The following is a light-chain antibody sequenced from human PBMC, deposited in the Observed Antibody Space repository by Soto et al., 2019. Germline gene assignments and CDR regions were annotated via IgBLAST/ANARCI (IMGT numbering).Light chain of an antibody. J-gene: IGLJ3*02. CDR2: LEGSGSY. V-gene: IGLV4-60*03. Sequence: QSVLTQSSSASASLGSSVKLTCTLSSGHSSYIIAWHQQQPGKAPRYLMKLEGSGSYNKGSGVPDRFSGSSSGADRYLTIPNLQSEDEADYYCETWDSNTRAFGGGTKLTVL. CDR1: SGHSSYI. CDR3: ETWDSNTRA.